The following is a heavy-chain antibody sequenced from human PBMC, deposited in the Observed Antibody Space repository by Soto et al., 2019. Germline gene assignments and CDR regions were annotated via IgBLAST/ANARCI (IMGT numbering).Heavy chain of an antibody. J-gene: IGHJ4*02. CDR3: AREPATAKPEGVDF. Sequence: ASVKVSCKASGYTFSDYYIHWVRQAPGQGLEWMGWINPNSGGTKYAPKFQGGVTMTRDTSITTAYMELSRLRSGDTAVYYCAREPATAKPEGVDFWGQGTLVTAPQ. V-gene: IGHV1-2*02. CDR2: INPNSGGT. D-gene: IGHD1-1*01. CDR1: GYTFSDYY.